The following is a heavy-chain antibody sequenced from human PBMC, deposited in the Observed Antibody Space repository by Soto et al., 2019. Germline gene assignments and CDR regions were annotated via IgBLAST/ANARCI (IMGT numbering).Heavy chain of an antibody. CDR1: GGTFSSYG. J-gene: IGHJ6*02. V-gene: IGHV1-69*12. Sequence: QVQLVQSGAEVKKPGSSVKVSCKASGGTFSSYGISWVRQAPGQGLEWMGGFIPIIGTANYAQKFQGRVTISADESTSTAYMELSSLRSEDTAVYYCARPTYYDFWSGYQTGYYYYGMDVWGQGTTVTVSS. D-gene: IGHD3-3*01. CDR2: FIPIIGTA. CDR3: ARPTYYDFWSGYQTGYYYYGMDV.